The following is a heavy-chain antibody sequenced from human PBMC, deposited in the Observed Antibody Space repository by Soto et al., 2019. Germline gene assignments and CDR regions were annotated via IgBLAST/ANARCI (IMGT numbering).Heavy chain of an antibody. V-gene: IGHV4-34*01. Sequence: SETLSLTCAVYGLSFSGYYWSWIRQPPGKGLEWIGEINHSGSTNYNPSLKSRVTISVDTSKNQFSLKLSSVTAADTAVYYCATLRVVYFDYWGQGTLVTVSS. D-gene: IGHD2-15*01. CDR2: INHSGST. CDR1: GLSFSGYY. CDR3: ATLRVVYFDY. J-gene: IGHJ4*02.